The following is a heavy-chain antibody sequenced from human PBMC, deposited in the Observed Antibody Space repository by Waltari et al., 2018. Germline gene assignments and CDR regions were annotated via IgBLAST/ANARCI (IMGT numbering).Heavy chain of an antibody. D-gene: IGHD3-22*01. CDR1: GYTFTGYY. J-gene: IGHJ4*02. V-gene: IGHV1-2*02. CDR2: SNPNGGVT. Sequence: QVQLVQSGAEVKKPGASVKVSCKASGYTFTGYYMHWVRQAPGQGLEWVGWSNPNGGVTNNAQKLQGRVTMTRDTSISTAYMELSRLRSDDTAVYYCARDLLIANKGAGYWGQGTLVTVSS. CDR3: ARDLLIANKGAGY.